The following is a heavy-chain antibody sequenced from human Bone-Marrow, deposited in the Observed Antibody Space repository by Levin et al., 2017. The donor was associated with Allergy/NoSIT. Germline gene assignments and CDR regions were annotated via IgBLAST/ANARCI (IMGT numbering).Heavy chain of an antibody. J-gene: IGHJ1*01. V-gene: IGHV3-15*01. CDR2: IKSKTDGGTT. D-gene: IGHD4-23*01. CDR1: GFTFSNAW. CDR3: TTERPNPPTTVVTPNFQH. Sequence: LSLTCAASGFTFSNAWMSWVRQAPGKGLEWVGRIKSKTDGGTTDYAAPVKGRFTISRDDSKNTLYLQMNSLKTEDTAVYYCTTERPNPPTTVVTPNFQHWGQGTLVTVSS.